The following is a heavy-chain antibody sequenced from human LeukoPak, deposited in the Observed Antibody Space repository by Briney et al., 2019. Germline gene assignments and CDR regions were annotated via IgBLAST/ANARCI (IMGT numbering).Heavy chain of an antibody. D-gene: IGHD6-19*01. V-gene: IGHV1-2*06. CDR3: ARDRGYSSGWYDDY. CDR1: GYTFTGYY. J-gene: IGHJ4*02. CDR2: INPNSGGT. Sequence: GASVKVSCKASGYTFTGYYMHWVGQAPGQGGEWMGRINPNSGGTNYAQKFQGRVTMTRDTSISTAYMELSRLRSDDTAVYYCARDRGYSSGWYDDYWGQGTLVTVSS.